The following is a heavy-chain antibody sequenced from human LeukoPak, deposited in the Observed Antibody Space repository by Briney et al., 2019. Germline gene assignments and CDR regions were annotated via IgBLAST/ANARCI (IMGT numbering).Heavy chain of an antibody. CDR3: ASTRYGDYFDY. CDR1: GFTVSSNY. J-gene: IGHJ4*02. Sequence: GGSLRLSCAASGFTVSSNYMSWVRQAPGKGLEWVSVIYSGGSTYYADSVKGRFTISRDNSKNTLYLQMNSLRAEDTAVYYCASTRYGDYFDYWGRGTLVTVSS. CDR2: IYSGGST. D-gene: IGHD4-17*01. V-gene: IGHV3-53*01.